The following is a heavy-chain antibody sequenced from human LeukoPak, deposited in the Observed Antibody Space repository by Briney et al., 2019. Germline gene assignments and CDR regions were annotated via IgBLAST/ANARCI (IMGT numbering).Heavy chain of an antibody. CDR3: ARHYYDSSGYYQDFDY. CDR2: INHIRST. J-gene: IGHJ4*02. Sequence: SETLSLTCAVHVGSFSGYYWSWIRHPPGKGLEWFGEINHIRSTNYNPSLKCRSTISVDTSKNQFSLKLSSVTAADTAVYYRARHYYDSSGYYQDFDYWGQGTLVTVSS. CDR1: VGSFSGYY. V-gene: IGHV4-34*01. D-gene: IGHD3-22*01.